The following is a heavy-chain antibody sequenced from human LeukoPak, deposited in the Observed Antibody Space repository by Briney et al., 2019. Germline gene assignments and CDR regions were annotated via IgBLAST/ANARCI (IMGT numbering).Heavy chain of an antibody. D-gene: IGHD4-17*01. V-gene: IGHV1-2*02. CDR2: INPNSGGT. CDR1: GYTFTSYD. Sequence: ASVKVSCKASGYTFTSYDINWVRQATGQGLEWMGWINPNSGGTNYAQKFQGRVTMTRDTSISTAYMELSRLRSDDTAVYYCARSRNLRASFDYWGQGTLVTVSS. CDR3: ARSRNLRASFDY. J-gene: IGHJ4*02.